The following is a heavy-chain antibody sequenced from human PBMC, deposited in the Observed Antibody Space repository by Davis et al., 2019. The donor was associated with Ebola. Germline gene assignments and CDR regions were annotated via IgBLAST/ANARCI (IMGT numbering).Heavy chain of an antibody. CDR3: ARDTFGAVAGIFDY. CDR2: INSDGSST. J-gene: IGHJ4*02. Sequence: ESLKISCAASGFTFSSYWMHWVRQAPGKGLVWVSRINSDGSSTSYADSVKGRFTISRDNAKNTLYLQMNSLRAEDTAVYYCARDTFGAVAGIFDYWGQGTLVTVSS. CDR1: GFTFSSYW. V-gene: IGHV3-74*01. D-gene: IGHD6-19*01.